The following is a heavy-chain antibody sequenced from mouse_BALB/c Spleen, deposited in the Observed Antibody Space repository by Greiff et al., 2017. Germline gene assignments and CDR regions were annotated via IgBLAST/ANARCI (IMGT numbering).Heavy chain of an antibody. J-gene: IGHJ3*01. CDR3: TRNYRYDDWFAY. CDR2: IRLKSNNYAT. V-gene: IGHV6-6*02. CDR1: GFTFSNYW. D-gene: IGHD2-14*01. Sequence: EVKVVESGGGLVQPGGSMKLSCVASGFTFSNYWMNWVRQSPEKGLEWVAEIRLKSNNYATHYAESVKGRFTISRDDSKSSVYLQMNNLRAEDTGIYYCTRNYRYDDWFAYWGQGTLVTVSA.